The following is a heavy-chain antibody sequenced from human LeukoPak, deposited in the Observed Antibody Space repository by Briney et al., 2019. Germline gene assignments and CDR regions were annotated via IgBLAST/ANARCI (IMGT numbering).Heavy chain of an antibody. Sequence: SETLSLTCAVSGGSISSGGYSWSWIRQPPGKGLEWIGYIYHSGSTYYNPSLKSRVTISVDRFKNQLSLKLSSVTAADTAVYYCARGETTGEYYFDYWGQGTLATVSS. V-gene: IGHV4-30-2*01. CDR1: GGSISSGGYS. J-gene: IGHJ4*02. CDR3: ARGETTGEYYFDY. CDR2: IYHSGST. D-gene: IGHD7-27*01.